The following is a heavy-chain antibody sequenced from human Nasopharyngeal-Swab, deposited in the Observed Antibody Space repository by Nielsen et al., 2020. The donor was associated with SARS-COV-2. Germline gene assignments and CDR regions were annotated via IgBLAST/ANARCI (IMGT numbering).Heavy chain of an antibody. J-gene: IGHJ4*02. Sequence: SETLSLTCTVSGGSITSDYWSWIRQPPGKGLEWIGYIHSSGHAMYNPSLRSRATISIDTSKNQLSLTLSSVTAADTAVYYCARHPPLSGFDYWGQGTLVTVPS. CDR3: ARHPPLSGFDY. CDR1: GGSITSDY. CDR2: IHSSGHA. V-gene: IGHV4-59*08. D-gene: IGHD3-9*01.